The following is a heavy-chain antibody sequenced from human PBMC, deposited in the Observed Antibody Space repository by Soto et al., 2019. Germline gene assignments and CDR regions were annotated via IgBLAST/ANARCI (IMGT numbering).Heavy chain of an antibody. V-gene: IGHV3-30-3*01. D-gene: IGHD2-2*01. CDR1: GFTFSSYA. Sequence: GGSLRLSCAASGFTFSSYAMHWVRQAPGKGLEWVAVISYDGSNKYYADSVKGRFTISRDNSKNTLYLQMNSLRAEDTAVYYCARDRYCSSTSCYARYQSNGMDVWGQGTTVTVSS. J-gene: IGHJ6*02. CDR3: ARDRYCSSTSCYARYQSNGMDV. CDR2: ISYDGSNK.